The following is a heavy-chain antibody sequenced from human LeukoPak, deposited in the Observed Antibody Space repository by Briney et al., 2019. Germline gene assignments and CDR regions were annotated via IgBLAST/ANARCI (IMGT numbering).Heavy chain of an antibody. CDR3: ARVIGYCSSTSCFGYFDY. CDR2: LYYSGST. J-gene: IGHJ4*02. V-gene: IGHV4-61*01. CDR1: GGSVSSGSYY. D-gene: IGHD2-2*01. Sequence: PSETLSLTCTVSGGSVSSGSYYWSWIRQPPGKGLEWIGYLYYSGSTNYNPSLKSRVTISVDTSKNQLSLKLSSVTAADTAVYYCARVIGYCSSTSCFGYFDYWGQGTLVTVSS.